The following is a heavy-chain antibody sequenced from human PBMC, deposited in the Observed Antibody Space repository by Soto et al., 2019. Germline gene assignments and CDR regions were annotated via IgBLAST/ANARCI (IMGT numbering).Heavy chain of an antibody. Sequence: QVQLVESGGGVVQPGRSLRLSCAASGFTFSSYGMHWVRQAPGKGLEWVAVISYDGSNKYYADSVKGRFTISRDNYKNTLYLQMNSLRAEDTAVYYCAKDHYYYDSSGNDAFDIWGQGTMVTVSS. CDR2: ISYDGSNK. D-gene: IGHD3-22*01. J-gene: IGHJ3*02. CDR3: AKDHYYYDSSGNDAFDI. CDR1: GFTFSSYG. V-gene: IGHV3-30*18.